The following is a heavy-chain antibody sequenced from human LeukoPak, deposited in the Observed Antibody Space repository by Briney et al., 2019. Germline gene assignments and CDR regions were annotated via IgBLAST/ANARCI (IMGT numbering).Heavy chain of an antibody. J-gene: IGHJ5*02. CDR2: INPNSGGT. CDR3: ARGVAEAVNWFDP. CDR1: GYTFTGYY. D-gene: IGHD6-13*01. Sequence: ASVKVSCKASGYTFTGYYMHWVRQAPGQGLEWMGWINPNSGGTNYAQKFQGRVTMTRDTSISTAYMVLSRLTSDDTAVYYCARGVAEAVNWFDPWGQGTLVTVSS. V-gene: IGHV1-2*02.